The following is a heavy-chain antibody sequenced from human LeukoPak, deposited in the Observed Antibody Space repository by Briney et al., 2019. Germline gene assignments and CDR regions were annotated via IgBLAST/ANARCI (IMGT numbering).Heavy chain of an antibody. J-gene: IGHJ4*02. V-gene: IGHV3-21*01. Sequence: GGSLRLSCAASGFTFSSYSMNWVRQAPGKGLEWVSSISSSSSYIYYADSVKGRFTISRDNAKNSLYLQMNSLRAEDTAVYYCARVRYSSGWSYYFDYWGQGTLVTVSS. CDR1: GFTFSSYS. D-gene: IGHD6-19*01. CDR3: ARVRYSSGWSYYFDY. CDR2: ISSSSSYI.